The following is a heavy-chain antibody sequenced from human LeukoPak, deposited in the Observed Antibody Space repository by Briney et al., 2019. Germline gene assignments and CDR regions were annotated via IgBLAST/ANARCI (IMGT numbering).Heavy chain of an antibody. Sequence: GGSLRLSCAASGFTFDDYTMHWVRQAPGKGLEWVSLIRWDGGSTYYADSVKGRFTISRDNSKNSLYLQMNSLRTEDTALYYCAKDNARYYYGSGSYYTFWGQGTLVTVSS. CDR3: AKDNARYYYGSGSYYTF. D-gene: IGHD3-10*01. V-gene: IGHV3-43*01. CDR1: GFTFDDYT. CDR2: IRWDGGST. J-gene: IGHJ4*02.